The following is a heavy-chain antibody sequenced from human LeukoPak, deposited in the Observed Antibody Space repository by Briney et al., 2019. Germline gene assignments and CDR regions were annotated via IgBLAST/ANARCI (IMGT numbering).Heavy chain of an antibody. D-gene: IGHD2-15*01. CDR1: GYTFTGYY. CDR2: ISPNSGGT. CDR3: ARGLRYCSGGSCKRPDY. Sequence: ASVKVSCKASGYTFTGYYMHWVRQAPGQGLEWMGWISPNSGGTNYAQKFQGRVTMTRDTSISTAYMELSRLRSDDTAVYYCARGLRYCSGGSCKRPDYWGQGTLVTVSS. V-gene: IGHV1-2*02. J-gene: IGHJ4*02.